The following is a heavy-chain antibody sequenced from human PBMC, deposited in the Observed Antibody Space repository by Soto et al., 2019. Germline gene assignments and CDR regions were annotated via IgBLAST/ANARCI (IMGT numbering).Heavy chain of an antibody. Sequence: GGSLRLSCAASGFTLSDYWMHWVRQAPGKGLVWVSRITNDGSSTTYADSVKGRFTISRDNAKNTLYLQMTGLRVEDTAVYYCARGGVVAANDYWGQGILVTVSS. CDR1: GFTLSDYW. V-gene: IGHV3-74*03. D-gene: IGHD2-15*01. CDR2: ITNDGSST. CDR3: ARGGVVAANDY. J-gene: IGHJ4*02.